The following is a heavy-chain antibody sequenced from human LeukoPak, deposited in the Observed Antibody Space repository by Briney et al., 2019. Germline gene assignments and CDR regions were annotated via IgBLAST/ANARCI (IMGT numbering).Heavy chain of an antibody. Sequence: SETLSLTCAVNNGSFSNYYWTWIRQSPGKGLQWIGEISRSGTTNYNPSLKSRLTLSMDESKDHLSLTLTSVTAADTALYFCARGGGNYLFFCDRGRLDPWGQGTLVTVSS. D-gene: IGHD2-15*01. J-gene: IGHJ5*02. CDR3: ARGGGNYLFFCDRGRLDP. CDR1: NGSFSNYY. V-gene: IGHV4-34*01. CDR2: ISRSGTT.